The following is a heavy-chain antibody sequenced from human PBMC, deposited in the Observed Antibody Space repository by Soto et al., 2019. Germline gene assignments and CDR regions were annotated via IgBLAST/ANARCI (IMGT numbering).Heavy chain of an antibody. D-gene: IGHD3-16*01. CDR3: ARGGGRHLRPLES. CDR2: ISANDGGT. J-gene: IGHJ4*01. V-gene: IGHV1-18*01. Sequence: QALLEQSCPEVKKPGDSVRISCWLYDSVFLTSVITWLRQAPGQGIEWMRWISANDGGTLSAMKFTDRLVMSTDAMRNMAYVQLWDVTSDDEAVYFCARGGGRHLRPLESWGHGTPVTVSS. CDR1: DSVFLTSV.